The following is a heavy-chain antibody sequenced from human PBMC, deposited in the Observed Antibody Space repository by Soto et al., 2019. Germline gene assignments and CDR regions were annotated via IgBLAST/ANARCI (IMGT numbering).Heavy chain of an antibody. CDR2: IYYSGST. Sequence: PSETLSLTCTVSGGSISSSSYYWGWIRQPPGKGLEWIGSIYYSGSTYYNPSLKSRVTISVDTSKNQFSLKLSSVTAADTAVYYCARQPYYYDSSGHTEAFDYWGQGTLVTVSS. J-gene: IGHJ4*02. CDR3: ARQPYYYDSSGHTEAFDY. V-gene: IGHV4-39*01. D-gene: IGHD3-22*01. CDR1: GGSISSSSYY.